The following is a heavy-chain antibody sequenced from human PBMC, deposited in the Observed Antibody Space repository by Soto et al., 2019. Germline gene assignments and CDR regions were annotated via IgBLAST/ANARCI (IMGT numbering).Heavy chain of an antibody. D-gene: IGHD2-15*01. CDR1: GGSITDYS. V-gene: IGHV4-4*07. CDR2: IFSSGST. J-gene: IGHJ4*02. Sequence: PSETLSLTCTVSGGSITDYSWVWIRQPAGKGLEWIGRIFSSGSTNYNPSLKGRITMSLDTSKNQFSLKLNSATATDTAVYYCARVKLAGRGGFDYWGLGTLVTVSS. CDR3: ARVKLAGRGGFDY.